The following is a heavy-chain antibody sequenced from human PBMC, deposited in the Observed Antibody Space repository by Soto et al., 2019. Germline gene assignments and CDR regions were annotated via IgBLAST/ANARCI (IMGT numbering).Heavy chain of an antibody. CDR1: GGSISSYY. Sequence: SETLSLTCTVSGGSISSYYWSWIRQPPGKGLEWIGYIYYSGSTNYNPSLKSRVTISVDTSKNQFSLKLSSVTAADTAVYYCARDRGSYVDYWGQGTLVTVSS. J-gene: IGHJ4*02. CDR3: ARDRGSYVDY. V-gene: IGHV4-59*01. D-gene: IGHD1-26*01. CDR2: IYYSGST.